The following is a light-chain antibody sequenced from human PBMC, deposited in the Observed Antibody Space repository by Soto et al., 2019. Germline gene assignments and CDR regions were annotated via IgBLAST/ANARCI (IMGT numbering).Light chain of an antibody. Sequence: DIQMTQSPSSLSASVGDRVTITCQASQDISNYLNWYQQKPGKAPKLLIYDASNLETGFPSRFSGGGSGTDFTFTISSLQPEDIATYYCQQYDNLPRTFGQGTKLEIK. CDR3: QQYDNLPRT. CDR2: DAS. CDR1: QDISNY. V-gene: IGKV1-33*01. J-gene: IGKJ2*02.